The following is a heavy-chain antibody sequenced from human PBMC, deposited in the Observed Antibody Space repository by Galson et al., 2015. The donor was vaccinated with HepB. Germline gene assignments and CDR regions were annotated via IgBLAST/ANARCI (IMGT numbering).Heavy chain of an antibody. CDR3: ARDGSSSWWSYFQH. V-gene: IGHV1-2*02. J-gene: IGHJ1*01. Sequence: SCKASGYTFTGYYMHWVRQAPGQGLEWMGWINPNSGGTNYAQKFQGRVTMTRDTSISTAYMELSRLRSDDTAVYYCARDGSSSWWSYFQHWGQGTLVTVSS. CDR2: INPNSGGT. D-gene: IGHD6-13*01. CDR1: GYTFTGYY.